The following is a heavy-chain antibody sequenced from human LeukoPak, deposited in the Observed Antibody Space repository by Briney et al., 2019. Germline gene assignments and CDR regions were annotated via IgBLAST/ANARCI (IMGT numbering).Heavy chain of an antibody. V-gene: IGHV1-2*06. D-gene: IGHD6-19*01. CDR1: RYTFTGYY. Sequence: GASVKVSCKASRYTFTGYYMHWVRQAPGQGLEWMGRINPNSGGTNYAQKFQGRVTMTRDTSISTAYMELSRLRSDDTAVYYCARGSVGEQWLATYFDYWGQGTLVTVSS. J-gene: IGHJ4*02. CDR2: INPNSGGT. CDR3: ARGSVGEQWLATYFDY.